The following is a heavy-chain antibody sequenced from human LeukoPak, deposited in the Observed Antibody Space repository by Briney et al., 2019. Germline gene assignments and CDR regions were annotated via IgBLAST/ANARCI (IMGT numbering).Heavy chain of an antibody. CDR3: ARVYYYDSSGYSYY. D-gene: IGHD3-22*01. J-gene: IGHJ4*02. CDR2: IRYDGSNK. V-gene: IGHV3-30*02. Sequence: SGGSLRLSCAASGFTFSSYGMRWVRQAPGKGLEWVAFIRYDGSNKYYADSVKDRFTISRDNAQNSLYLQMNSLRAEDTAVYYCARVYYYDSSGYSYYWGQGTLVTVSS. CDR1: GFTFSSYG.